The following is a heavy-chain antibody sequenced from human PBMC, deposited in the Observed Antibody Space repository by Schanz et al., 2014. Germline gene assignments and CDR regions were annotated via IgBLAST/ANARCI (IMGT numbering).Heavy chain of an antibody. CDR2: TSTDGTKT. J-gene: IGHJ3*01. D-gene: IGHD3-16*01. Sequence: QVQLVESRGGVVQPGTSLRLSCAASGFTFRGHAMHWVRQAPGQGLEKVAVTSTDGTKTYYAASVRGRFTISRDNSKNTVYLQMNSLRSEDTAVYYCTRDRGALINHNDALDLWGQGTMVSVSS. V-gene: IGHV3-30*04. CDR1: GFTFRGHA. CDR3: TRDRGALINHNDALDL.